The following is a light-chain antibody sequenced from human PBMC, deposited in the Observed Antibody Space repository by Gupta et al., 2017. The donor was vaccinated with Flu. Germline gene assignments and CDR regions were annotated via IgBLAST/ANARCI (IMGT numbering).Light chain of an antibody. CDR2: EDD. V-gene: IGLV6-57*01. Sequence: NFMLTQPHSVSGSPGKTVTISCTRSSGSITNNYVQWYQQRPGSSPVILIYEDDQRPSGVPDRFSGSIEESSNATSLTISELGTEDEDDYYCQSYEASNQVFGGGTKVTVL. CDR1: SGSITNNY. CDR3: QSYEASNQV. J-gene: IGLJ3*02.